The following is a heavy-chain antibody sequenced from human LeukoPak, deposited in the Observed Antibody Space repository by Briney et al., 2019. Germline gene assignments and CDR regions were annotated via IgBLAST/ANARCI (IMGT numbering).Heavy chain of an antibody. CDR1: GFTLSSYA. J-gene: IGHJ5*02. V-gene: IGHV3-23*01. Sequence: GGSLRLSCAASGFTLSSYAMSWVRQAPGKGLEWVSVISGSGGSTYYADSVKGRFTISRDNSKNTLYLQMNSLRAEDTAVYYCAKDASGDGYNWDWFDPWGQGTLVTVSS. CDR2: ISGSGGST. CDR3: AKDASGDGYNWDWFDP. D-gene: IGHD5-24*01.